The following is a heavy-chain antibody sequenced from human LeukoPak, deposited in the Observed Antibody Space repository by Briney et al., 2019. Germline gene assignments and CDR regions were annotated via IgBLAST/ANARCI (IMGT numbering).Heavy chain of an antibody. CDR2: INHSGST. J-gene: IGHJ4*02. V-gene: IGHV4-34*01. CDR1: GGSFSGYY. CDR3: ARNPGSRLDY. Sequence: SETLSLTCAVYGGSFSGYYWSWIRQPPGKGLEWIGEINHSGSTNYNPSLKSRVTISVDTSKNQFSLKLSSVTAADTAVYYCARNPGSRLDYWGQGTLVTVSP. D-gene: IGHD6-13*01.